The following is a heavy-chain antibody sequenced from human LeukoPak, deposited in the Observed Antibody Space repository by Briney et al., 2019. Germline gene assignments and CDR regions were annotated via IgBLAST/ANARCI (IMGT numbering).Heavy chain of an antibody. V-gene: IGHV3-7*01. CDR1: GFTFSSYW. CDR2: IKQDGSEK. J-gene: IGHJ4*02. CDR3: AGRRECDY. D-gene: IGHD2/OR15-2a*01. Sequence: PGGSLRLSCAASGFTFSSYWMGWVRQAPGKGLEWVANIKQDGSEKVYVDSVKGRFTISRDNAMNSLYLEMNSLRAEDTAVYYCAGRRECDYWGQGTLVTVSS.